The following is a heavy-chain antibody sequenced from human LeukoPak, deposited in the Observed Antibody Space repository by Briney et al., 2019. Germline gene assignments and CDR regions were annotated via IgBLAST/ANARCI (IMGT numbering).Heavy chain of an antibody. CDR2: IISDGITT. Sequence: GGSLRLPCAASGLTFHNTWMHWIRQAPGKGLVWVSRIISDGITTTYADSVKGRFTISRDNAKNTLYLQMNSLRADDTAVYYCAADGEYAFLVWGQGTMVTVSS. V-gene: IGHV3-74*01. D-gene: IGHD2/OR15-2a*01. CDR3: AADGEYAFLV. J-gene: IGHJ3*01. CDR1: GLTFHNTW.